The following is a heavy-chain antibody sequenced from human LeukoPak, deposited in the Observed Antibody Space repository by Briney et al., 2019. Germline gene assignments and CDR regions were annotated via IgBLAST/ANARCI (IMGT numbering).Heavy chain of an antibody. D-gene: IGHD3-10*01. CDR1: GGSISSYY. CDR2: IHYSGST. J-gene: IGHJ4*02. V-gene: IGHV4-59*01. Sequence: SETLSLTCTVSGGSISSYYWSWIRQPPGKGLEWIGYIHYSGSTNYNPSLKSRVTISVDTSKNQFSLKLSSVTAADTAVYYCASSPPLYGSGSYHIHWGQGTLVTVSS. CDR3: ASSPPLYGSGSYHIH.